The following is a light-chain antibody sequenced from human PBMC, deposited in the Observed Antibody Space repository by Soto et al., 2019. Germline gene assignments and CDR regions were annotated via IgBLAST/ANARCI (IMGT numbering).Light chain of an antibody. CDR3: SSYTSSSTWV. J-gene: IGLJ3*02. CDR1: SSDVGAYNY. Sequence: QSALTQPASVSGSPGQSIIISCTGTSSDVGAYNYVSWYQQHPGKAPELMIYEVNSRPSGVSYRFSGSKSGNTASLTISGLQAEDEADYYCSSYTSSSTWVFGGGTKLTVL. V-gene: IGLV2-14*01. CDR2: EVN.